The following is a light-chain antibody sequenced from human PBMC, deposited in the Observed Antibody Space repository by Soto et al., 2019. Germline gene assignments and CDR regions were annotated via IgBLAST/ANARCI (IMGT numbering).Light chain of an antibody. J-gene: IGLJ1*01. Sequence: QSVLTQPPSVSGAPGQRVTISCTGSSSNIGADYDVHWYQHLPGAAPKLLIYGNNNRPSGVPDRFSGSKSGTSASLAITGLQAEDEADYYCQSYDSSLRGSRVFGTGTNLTVL. V-gene: IGLV1-40*01. CDR3: QSYDSSLRGSRV. CDR1: SSNIGADYD. CDR2: GNN.